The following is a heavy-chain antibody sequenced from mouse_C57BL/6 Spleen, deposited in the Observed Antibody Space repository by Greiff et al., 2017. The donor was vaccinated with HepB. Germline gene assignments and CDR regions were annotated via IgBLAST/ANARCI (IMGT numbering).Heavy chain of an antibody. V-gene: IGHV1-47*01. Sequence: QVQLKQSGAELVKPGASVKMSCKASGYTFTTYPIEWMKQNHGKSLEWIGNFHPYNDDTKYNEKFKGKATLTVEKSSSTVYLELSRLTSDDSAVYYCSRSHYYGSSSGYFDVWGTGTTVTVSS. CDR1: GYTFTTYP. D-gene: IGHD1-1*01. CDR3: SRSHYYGSSSGYFDV. J-gene: IGHJ1*03. CDR2: FHPYNDDT.